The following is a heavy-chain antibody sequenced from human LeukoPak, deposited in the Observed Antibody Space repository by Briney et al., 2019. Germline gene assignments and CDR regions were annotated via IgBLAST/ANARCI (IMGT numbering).Heavy chain of an antibody. CDR1: GFTFSRYA. CDR2: ISGGRGST. CDR3: AKSNPPFDY. D-gene: IGHD4-11*01. Sequence: TGGSLRLSCAASGFTFSRYAMSWVRQAPGKGLQWVSAISGGRGSTYYADSVKGRFTISRDNSKNTLYLQMHSLRAEDTAVYYCAKSNPPFDYWGQGTLVTVSS. J-gene: IGHJ4*02. V-gene: IGHV3-23*01.